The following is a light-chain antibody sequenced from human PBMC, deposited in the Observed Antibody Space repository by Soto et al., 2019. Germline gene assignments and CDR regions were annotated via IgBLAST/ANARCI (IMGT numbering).Light chain of an antibody. J-gene: IGKJ1*01. CDR3: LEYSRSGT. CDR2: GAS. V-gene: IGKV3-20*01. Sequence: EIGLTHSPGTLSLAPGVRATLSCRARQCVINNYLAWYMQKSGQAPRLLIYGASNRGTGIPERFSGSGSGTDFTLTISRLEPVDFGVYYCLEYSRSGTFGQGIKVEIK. CDR1: QCVINNY.